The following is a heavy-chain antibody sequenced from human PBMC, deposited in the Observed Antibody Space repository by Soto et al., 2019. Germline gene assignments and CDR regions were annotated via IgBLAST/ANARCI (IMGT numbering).Heavy chain of an antibody. CDR1: GFTFSSYA. CDR3: ARDLHSISWGSVGK. J-gene: IGHJ4*02. CDR2: ISYDGSNK. D-gene: IGHD6-13*01. Sequence: QVQLVESGGGVFQPGRSLRLSCAASGFTFSSYAMHWVRQAPGKGLEWVAVISYDGSNKYYADAVKGRFTISRDNSKNPLYLQINSLRAEDTAVYYCARDLHSISWGSVGKWGQGTLVTVSS. V-gene: IGHV3-30-3*01.